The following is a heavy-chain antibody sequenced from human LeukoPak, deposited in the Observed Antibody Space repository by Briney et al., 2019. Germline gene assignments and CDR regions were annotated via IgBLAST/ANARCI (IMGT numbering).Heavy chain of an antibody. Sequence: PGGSLRLSCAASGFTFSSYWMSWVRQAPGKGLEWVANIKQDGSEKYYVDSVKGRFTISRDNAKNSLYLQMNSLRAEDTAVYYCAKDITPGGIVVVVAAMGAWLDWGQGTLVTVSS. CDR2: IKQDGSEK. J-gene: IGHJ4*02. CDR1: GFTFSSYW. V-gene: IGHV3-7*03. CDR3: AKDITPGGIVVVVAAMGAWLD. D-gene: IGHD2-15*01.